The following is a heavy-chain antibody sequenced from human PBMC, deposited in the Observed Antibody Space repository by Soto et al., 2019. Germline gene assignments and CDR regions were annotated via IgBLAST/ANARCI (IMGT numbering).Heavy chain of an antibody. CDR3: ARVGSVYDPHFDS. Sequence: QVQLQESGPGLVKPSQTLSLTCTVSGASINTDYYWSWIRQPPGKGLEWIGHIYYSGGTFYSPSLKSRLTISVDTSNNQFSLGLSSVTAADTAVYYCARVGSVYDPHFDSWGQGTLVTVSS. V-gene: IGHV4-30-4*01. CDR2: IYYSGGT. J-gene: IGHJ4*02. CDR1: GASINTDYY. D-gene: IGHD5-12*01.